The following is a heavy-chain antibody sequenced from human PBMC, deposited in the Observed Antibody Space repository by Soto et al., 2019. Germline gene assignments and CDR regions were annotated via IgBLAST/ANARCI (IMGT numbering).Heavy chain of an antibody. J-gene: IGHJ3*02. CDR3: ARGAVAAAFDI. Sequence: SETLSLTCAVYGGSFSGYYWSWIRQPPGKGLEWIGEINHSGSTNYNPSLKSRVTISVDTSKNQFSLKLSSVTAADTAVYYCARGAVAAAFDIWGQGKMVTVSS. V-gene: IGHV4-34*01. CDR1: GGSFSGYY. D-gene: IGHD6-19*01. CDR2: INHSGST.